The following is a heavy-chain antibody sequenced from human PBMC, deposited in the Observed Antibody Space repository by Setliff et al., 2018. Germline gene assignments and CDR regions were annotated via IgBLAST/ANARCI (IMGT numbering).Heavy chain of an antibody. CDR2: VYHSGGT. Sequence: SETLSLTCTVSGGSISSGSDYWAWIRQPPGKGLEWLGTVYHSGGTYYNPSLKSRVTMSVDTSKNQFSLKLSSVTAADTAVFYCARLSGYYYDDPYYYYMDVWGKGTTVTVSS. D-gene: IGHD3-22*01. J-gene: IGHJ6*03. V-gene: IGHV4-39*01. CDR3: ARLSGYYYDDPYYYYMDV. CDR1: GGSISSGSDY.